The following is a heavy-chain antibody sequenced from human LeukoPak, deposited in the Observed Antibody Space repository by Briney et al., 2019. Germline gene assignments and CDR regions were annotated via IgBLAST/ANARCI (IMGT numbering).Heavy chain of an antibody. J-gene: IGHJ4*02. Sequence: PGGSLRLSCVASGFTLSSYTLNWVRRAPGKGLEWVSVISRRGDTKYYADSVKGRFTISRDNSKNTVFLQMNSLRAEDTAVYYCAKTKKVVTAILYYFDYWGQGTLVTVSS. CDR2: ISRRGDTK. CDR3: AKTKKVVTAILYYFDY. D-gene: IGHD2-21*02. CDR1: GFTLSSYT. V-gene: IGHV3-23*01.